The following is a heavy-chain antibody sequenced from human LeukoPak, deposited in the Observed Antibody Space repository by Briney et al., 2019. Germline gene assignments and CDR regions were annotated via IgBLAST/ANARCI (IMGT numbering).Heavy chain of an antibody. V-gene: IGHV3-7*01. CDR2: IKEDGSEK. J-gene: IGHJ4*02. CDR3: ARLTHIANDSFFDY. CDR1: GFTFSAYW. D-gene: IGHD2-21*01. Sequence: GGSLRLSCAASGFTFSAYWMSWVRQAPGKGLEWVASIKEDGSEKYYVDSVKGRFTISRDNAKNSLYLQMNSLRAEDTAVYYCARLTHIANDSFFDYWGQGTLVTVSS.